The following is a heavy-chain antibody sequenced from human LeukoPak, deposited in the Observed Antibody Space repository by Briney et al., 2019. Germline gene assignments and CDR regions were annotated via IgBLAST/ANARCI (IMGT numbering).Heavy chain of an antibody. CDR3: AKDSSSGTYFDY. CDR1: GFTFSTYD. J-gene: IGHJ4*02. V-gene: IGHV3-23*01. Sequence: GGSLRLSCAVSGFTFSTYDMSWVRQAPGKGLAWVSAISGSGGSTYYADSVKGRFTISRDNSKNTLYLQLKSLRAEDTAVCYCAKDSSSGTYFDYWGQGTLVTVSS. D-gene: IGHD1-26*01. CDR2: ISGSGGST.